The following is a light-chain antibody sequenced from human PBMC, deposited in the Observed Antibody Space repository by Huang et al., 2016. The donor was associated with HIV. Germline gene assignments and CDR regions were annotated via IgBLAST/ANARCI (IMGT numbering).Light chain of an antibody. CDR2: GAS. CDR3: QQYNKWPPIT. CDR1: QSVNNN. J-gene: IGKJ5*01. Sequence: EIVMTQSPATLSVSPGERATLSCRASQSVNNNLAWYQQKPGQAPRRLIYGASTRATGIPARFSGSGSGTEFTLTVSSLQSEDFAVYYCQQYNKWPPITFGQGTRLEMK. V-gene: IGKV3-15*01.